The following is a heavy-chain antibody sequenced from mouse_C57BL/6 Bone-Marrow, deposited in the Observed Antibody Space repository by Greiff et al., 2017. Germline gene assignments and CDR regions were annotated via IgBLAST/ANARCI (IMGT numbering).Heavy chain of an antibody. D-gene: IGHD2-2*01. CDR3: ARWLYYYAMDY. Sequence: VQLQQPGAELVKPGASVKLSCKASGYTFTGYWMHWVKQRPGQGLEWIGMIHPNSGSTNYNEKFKSKATLTVDKSSSTAYMQLSSLTSEDSAVYYCARWLYYYAMDYWGQGTSVTVSS. CDR1: GYTFTGYW. CDR2: IHPNSGST. J-gene: IGHJ4*01. V-gene: IGHV1-64*01.